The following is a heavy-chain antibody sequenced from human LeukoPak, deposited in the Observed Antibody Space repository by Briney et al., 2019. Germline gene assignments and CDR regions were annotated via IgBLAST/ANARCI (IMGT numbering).Heavy chain of an antibody. D-gene: IGHD2-2*01. CDR1: GFTFSSYG. V-gene: IGHV3-30-3*01. Sequence: PGGSLRLSCVASGFTFSSYGMHWVRQAPGKGLEWVAVISYDGSNKDYADSVKGRFTISRDNSKNTPYLQMNSLRGEDTAVYYCARESSMVPDYWGQGTLVTVSS. J-gene: IGHJ4*02. CDR3: ARESSMVPDY. CDR2: ISYDGSNK.